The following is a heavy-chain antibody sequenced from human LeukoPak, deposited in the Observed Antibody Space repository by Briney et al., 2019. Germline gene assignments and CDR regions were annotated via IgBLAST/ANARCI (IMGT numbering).Heavy chain of an antibody. Sequence: GGSLRLSCAASGFTFDDYGMSWVRQAPGKGLEWVSGINWNGGSTGYADSVKGRFTISRDNAKNSLYLQMNSLRAEDTALYYCARGFISYDFWSGYYYFDYWGQGTLVTVSS. V-gene: IGHV3-20*04. CDR1: GFTFDDYG. CDR2: INWNGGST. J-gene: IGHJ4*02. D-gene: IGHD3-3*01. CDR3: ARGFISYDFWSGYYYFDY.